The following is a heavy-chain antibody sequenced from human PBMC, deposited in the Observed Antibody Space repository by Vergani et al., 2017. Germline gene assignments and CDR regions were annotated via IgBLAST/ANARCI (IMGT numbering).Heavy chain of an antibody. CDR1: GFTFSSYA. CDR2: ISYDGSNK. CDR3: ARADIVDPFDY. V-gene: IGHV3-30-3*01. J-gene: IGHJ4*02. Sequence: QVQLVESGGGVVQPGRSLRLSCAASGFTFSSYAMHWVRQAPGKGLEWVAVISYDGSNKYYADSVKGRFTISRDNSKNTLYLQMNSLRAEDTAVYYCARADIVDPFDYWGQGTLVTVSS. D-gene: IGHD5-12*01.